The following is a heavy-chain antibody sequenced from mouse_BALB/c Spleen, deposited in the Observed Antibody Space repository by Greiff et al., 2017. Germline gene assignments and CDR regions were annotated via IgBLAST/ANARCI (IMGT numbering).Heavy chain of an antibody. CDR3: ARDTPLGRGAMGY. CDR2: IYPYNGGT. D-gene: IGHD4-1*01. Sequence: EVQLQQSGPELVKPGASVKISCKASGYTFTDYNMHWVKQSHGKSLEWIGYIYPYNGGTGYNQKFKSKATLTVDNSSSTAYMELRSLTSEDSAVYACARDTPLGRGAMGYWGQGASVTVSS. CDR1: GYTFTDYN. V-gene: IGHV1S29*02. J-gene: IGHJ4*01.